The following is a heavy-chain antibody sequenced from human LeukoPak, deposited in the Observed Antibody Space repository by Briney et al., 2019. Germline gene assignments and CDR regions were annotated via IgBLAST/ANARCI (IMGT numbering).Heavy chain of an antibody. CDR1: GFAFSAYI. J-gene: IGHJ3*02. Sequence: PGGSLRLSCAGSGFAFSAYIMNWVRQAPGKGLEWVSYISSGGSTVHYADSVKGRFTISRDNAKNSLYLQMNSLRAEDTAVYYCARVIIVGATGIWGQGTMVTVSS. V-gene: IGHV3-48*04. CDR3: ARVIIVGATGI. CDR2: ISSGGSTV. D-gene: IGHD1-26*01.